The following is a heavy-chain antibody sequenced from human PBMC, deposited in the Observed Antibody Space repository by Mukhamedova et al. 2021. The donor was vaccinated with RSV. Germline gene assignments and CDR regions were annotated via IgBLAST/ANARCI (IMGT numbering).Heavy chain of an antibody. CDR2: ITPNSGDT. Sequence: GRITPNSGDTNYAQKFQGRVTMTRDTSVSTAYMELSRLTSDDTAMYYCASIGYCSGDRCYFAFDMWGQGTMVTVSS. V-gene: IGHV1-2*06. J-gene: IGHJ3*02. CDR3: ASIGYCSGDRCYFAFDM. D-gene: IGHD2-15*01.